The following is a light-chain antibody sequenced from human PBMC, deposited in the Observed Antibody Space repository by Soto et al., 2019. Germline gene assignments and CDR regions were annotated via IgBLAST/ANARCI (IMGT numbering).Light chain of an antibody. CDR3: SSYTSTVTLVV. J-gene: IGLJ2*01. Sequence: QSALTQPASVSASPGQSITISCTGTSSDIGDYNYVSWYQQRPGEAPKLILYEVENRPSGISDRFSGSKSCNTASLTISVLRTEDEADYYCSSYTSTVTLVVFGGGTQLTVL. CDR1: SSDIGDYNY. V-gene: IGLV2-14*03. CDR2: EVE.